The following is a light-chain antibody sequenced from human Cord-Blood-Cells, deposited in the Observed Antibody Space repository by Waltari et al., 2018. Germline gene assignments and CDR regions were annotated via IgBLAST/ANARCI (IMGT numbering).Light chain of an antibody. CDR2: WAS. CDR3: QQYYSTPLT. CDR1: NKNY. J-gene: IGKJ4*01. V-gene: IGKV4-1*01. Sequence: PDSLAVSLGERATINNKNYLAWYQQKPGQPPKLLIYWASTRESGVPDRFSGSGSGTDFTLTISSLQAEDVAVYYCQQYYSTPLTFGGGTKVEIK.